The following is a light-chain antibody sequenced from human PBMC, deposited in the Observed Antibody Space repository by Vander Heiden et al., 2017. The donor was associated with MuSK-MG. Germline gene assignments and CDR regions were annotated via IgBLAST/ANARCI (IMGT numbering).Light chain of an antibody. V-gene: IGLV2-14*03. J-gene: IGLJ2*01. CDR2: DVA. Sequence: QSALTQSASVSGSPGQSITISCTGTSSDVGGYNFVSWYQQRPGTAPQLLIYDVATRPSGVSNRFSGSKSGDTASLTISGLQADDEADYYCTSFSVTTDLVFGGGTKVTVL. CDR1: SSDVGGYNF. CDR3: TSFSVTTDLV.